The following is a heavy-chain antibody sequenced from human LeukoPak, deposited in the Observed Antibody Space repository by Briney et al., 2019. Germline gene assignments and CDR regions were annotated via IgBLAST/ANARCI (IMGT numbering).Heavy chain of an antibody. J-gene: IGHJ6*04. CDR2: ISSSSSYI. D-gene: IGHD5-12*01. CDR1: GFTFSSYE. Sequence: PGGSLRLSCAASGFTFSSYEMNWVRQAPGKGLEWVSSISSSSSYIYYADSVKGRFTISGDNAKNSLYLQMNSLRAEDTAVYYCARERWQWLQKEPMDVWGKGTTVTISS. V-gene: IGHV3-21*01. CDR3: ARERWQWLQKEPMDV.